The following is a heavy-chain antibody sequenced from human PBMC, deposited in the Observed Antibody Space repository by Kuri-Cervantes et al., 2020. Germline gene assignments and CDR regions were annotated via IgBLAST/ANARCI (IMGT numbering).Heavy chain of an antibody. J-gene: IGHJ4*02. Sequence: LSLTCAASGFTFSSYGMHWVRQAPGKGLNWVALISYDGNYKYYVDSVKGRFTISRDNSKNTVYLQMNSLRAEDTAVYYCAREMIVVVRRGCFDYWGQGTLVTVSS. CDR2: ISYDGNYK. CDR1: GFTFSSYG. CDR3: AREMIVVVRRGCFDY. D-gene: IGHD3-22*01. V-gene: IGHV3-30*03.